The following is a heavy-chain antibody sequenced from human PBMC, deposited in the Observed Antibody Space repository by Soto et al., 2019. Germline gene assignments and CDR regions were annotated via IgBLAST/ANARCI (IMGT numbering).Heavy chain of an antibody. CDR3: ARLPLGAFKRYCSGGSCYSG. CDR2: IYYSGST. V-gene: IGHV4-39*01. D-gene: IGHD2-15*01. Sequence: PSETLSLTCTVSGGSISSSSYYWGWIRQPPGKGLEWIGSIYYSGSTYYNPSLKSRVTISVDTSKNQFSLKLSSVTAADTAVYYCARLPLGAFKRYCSGGSCYSGWGQGTLVTVSS. J-gene: IGHJ4*02. CDR1: GGSISSSSYY.